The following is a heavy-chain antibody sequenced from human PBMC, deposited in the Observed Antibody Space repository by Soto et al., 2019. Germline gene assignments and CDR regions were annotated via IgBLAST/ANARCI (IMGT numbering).Heavy chain of an antibody. J-gene: IGHJ6*03. CDR2: ISSNGIGT. D-gene: IGHD6-6*01. Sequence: GGSLRLSCAASGFTFSSYGMHWVRQAPGKGLEYVSGISSNGIGTYYADSVKGRFTISRDNSKNTVYLQMGSLRPEDMAVYYCARRARPDFYYMDVWGKGTTVTVSS. V-gene: IGHV3-64*02. CDR1: GFTFSSYG. CDR3: ARRARPDFYYMDV.